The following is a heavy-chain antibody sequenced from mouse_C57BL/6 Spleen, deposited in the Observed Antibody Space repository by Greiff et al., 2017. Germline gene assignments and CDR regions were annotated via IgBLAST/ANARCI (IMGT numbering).Heavy chain of an antibody. CDR3: ARENDYDGWFAY. CDR2: IHPNSGST. Sequence: VQLQQPGAELVKPGASVKLSCKASGYTFTSYWMHWVKQRPGQGLEWIGMIHPNSGSTNYNEKFKSKDTLTVDKSSSTAYMQLSSLTSEDSAVYYCARENDYDGWFAYWGQGTLVTVSA. V-gene: IGHV1-64*01. CDR1: GYTFTSYW. J-gene: IGHJ3*01. D-gene: IGHD2-4*01.